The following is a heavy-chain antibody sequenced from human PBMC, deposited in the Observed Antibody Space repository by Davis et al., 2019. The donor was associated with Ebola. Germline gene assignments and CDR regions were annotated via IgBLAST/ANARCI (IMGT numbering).Heavy chain of an antibody. CDR1: GFTVSSNY. CDR3: ATMTTVVDFDY. CDR2: IYSGGST. D-gene: IGHD4-23*01. Sequence: GESLKISCAASGFTVSSNYMSWVRQAPGKGLEWVSVIYSGGSTYYADSVKGRFTISRDNAKNTLYLQMNSLRAEDTAVYYCATMTTVVDFDYWGQGTLVTVSS. V-gene: IGHV3-53*01. J-gene: IGHJ4*02.